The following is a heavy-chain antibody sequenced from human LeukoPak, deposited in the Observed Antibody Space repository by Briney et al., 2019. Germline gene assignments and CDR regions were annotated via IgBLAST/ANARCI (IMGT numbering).Heavy chain of an antibody. CDR2: IKQDGSEK. V-gene: IGHV3-7*01. D-gene: IGHD3-9*01. CDR1: GFTFSSYW. Sequence: GGSLRLSCAASGFTFSSYWMSWVRQAPGKGLEWVANIKQDGSEKYYVDSVKGRFTISRDNAKNSLYLQMNSLRAEDTAVYYCARDQLRYFDWLLPYYYYGMDVWGQGTTVTVSS. CDR3: ARDQLRYFDWLLPYYYYGMDV. J-gene: IGHJ6*02.